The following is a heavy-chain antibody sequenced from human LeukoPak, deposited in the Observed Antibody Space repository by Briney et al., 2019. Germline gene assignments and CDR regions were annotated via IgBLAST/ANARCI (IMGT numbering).Heavy chain of an antibody. Sequence: GESLRLSCAVSGITHSNYGMSWVRQAPGKGLEWVAGDSDSGGRTNYADSVKGRFTISRDNSKITLYLQMNSLRAEDTAVYFCAKRGVVIRVILVGFHKEAYYFDSWGQGVVVTVSS. J-gene: IGHJ4*02. CDR2: DSDSGGRT. D-gene: IGHD3-10*01. V-gene: IGHV3-23*01. CDR3: AKRGVVIRVILVGFHKEAYYFDS. CDR1: GITHSNYG.